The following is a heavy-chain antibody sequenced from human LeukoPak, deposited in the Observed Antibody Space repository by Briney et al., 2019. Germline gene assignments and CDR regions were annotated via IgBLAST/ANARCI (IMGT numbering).Heavy chain of an antibody. V-gene: IGHV3-49*04. CDR1: GFTFGDYA. CDR3: TRAGRAASFYFDY. J-gene: IGHJ4*02. Sequence: GRSLRLSCTASGFTFGDYAMSGVRQAPGKGLEWVGFIRSKAYGGTTEYVASVKGRFTISRDDSKSLAYLQMNSLKTEDTAVYYCTRAGRAASFYFDYWGQGTLVTVSS. CDR2: IRSKAYGGTT. D-gene: IGHD2-15*01.